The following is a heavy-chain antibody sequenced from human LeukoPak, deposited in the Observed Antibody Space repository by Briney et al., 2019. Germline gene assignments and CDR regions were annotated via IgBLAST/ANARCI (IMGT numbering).Heavy chain of an antibody. D-gene: IGHD6-6*01. Sequence: GGSLRLSCAASEFTFTSYELNWVRQTPGKGLEWVSYISSSGNTISYADSVKGRFTISRDNAKNSLYLQVISLRAEDTAVYYCARGPSIAARYDAFDIWGQGTMVTVSS. V-gene: IGHV3-48*03. CDR1: EFTFTSYE. J-gene: IGHJ3*02. CDR3: ARGPSIAARYDAFDI. CDR2: ISSSGNTI.